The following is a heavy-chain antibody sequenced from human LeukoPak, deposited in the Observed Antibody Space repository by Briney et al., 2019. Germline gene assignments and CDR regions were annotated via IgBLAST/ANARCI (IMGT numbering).Heavy chain of an antibody. V-gene: IGHV3-48*03. CDR1: GFTFSSYE. J-gene: IGHJ5*02. D-gene: IGHD3-10*01. Sequence: GGSLRLSCAASGFTFSSYEMNWVRQAPGKGLEWVSYISSSGSTIYYADSVKGRFTISRDNAKNSLYLQMNSLRAEDTAVYYCARTGERAVYYYGSGERNSFDPWGQGTLVTVSS. CDR3: ARTGERAVYYYGSGERNSFDP. CDR2: ISSSGSTI.